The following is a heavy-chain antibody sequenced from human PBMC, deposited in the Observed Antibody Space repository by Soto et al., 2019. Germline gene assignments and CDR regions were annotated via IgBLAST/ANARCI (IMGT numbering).Heavy chain of an antibody. V-gene: IGHV4-34*01. D-gene: IGHD3-10*01. CDR1: GGSFSGYY. CDR2: INHSGST. Sequence: TLSLTCAVYGGSFSGYYWSWIRQPPGKGLEWIGEINHSGSTNYNPSLKSRVTISVDTSKNQSSLKLSSVTAADTAVYYCARASYRGVFDPWGQGTLVTVSS. CDR3: ARASYRGVFDP. J-gene: IGHJ5*02.